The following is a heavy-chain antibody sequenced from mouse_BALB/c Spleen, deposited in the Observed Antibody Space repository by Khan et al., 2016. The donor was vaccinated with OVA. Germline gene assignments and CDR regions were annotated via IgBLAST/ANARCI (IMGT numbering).Heavy chain of an antibody. D-gene: IGHD2-3*01. CDR2: IWAGGST. J-gene: IGHJ4*01. V-gene: IGHV2-9*02. CDR3: ARGDGYYKDDRDY. Sequence: QVQLKESGPGLVAPSQSLSITCTVSGFSLTSYGIHWVRQPPGKGLVWLGVIWAGGSTNYNSALMSRLSISKDNSKSQVFLKMNSLQTDGTAMYYCARGDGYYKDDRDYWGQGTSVTVSS. CDR1: GFSLTSYG.